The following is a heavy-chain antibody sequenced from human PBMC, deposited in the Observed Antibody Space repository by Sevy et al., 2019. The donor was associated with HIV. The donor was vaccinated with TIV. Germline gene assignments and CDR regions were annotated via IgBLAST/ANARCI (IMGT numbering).Heavy chain of an antibody. CDR1: GFSFRNYG. J-gene: IGHJ6*02. CDR2: ISNDGSDK. Sequence: GGSLRLSCPASGFSFRNYGMHWVRQAPGKGLEWVAVISNDGSDKEYADSVKGRFTISRDNSKDTVYLQINSLRPEDTAVYYCANSRGRFDGSSWIYYYYGMDVWGQGTTVTVSS. D-gene: IGHD6-13*01. CDR3: ANSRGRFDGSSWIYYYYGMDV. V-gene: IGHV3-30*18.